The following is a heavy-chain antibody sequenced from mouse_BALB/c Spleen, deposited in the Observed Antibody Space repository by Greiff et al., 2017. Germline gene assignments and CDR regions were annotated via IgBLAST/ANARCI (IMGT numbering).Heavy chain of an antibody. V-gene: IGHV5-17*02. CDR2: ISSGSSTI. D-gene: IGHD1-1*01. Sequence: EVKLVESGGGLVQPGGSRKLSCAASGFTFSSFGMHWVRQAPEKGLEWVAYISSGSSTIYYADTVKGRFTISRDNPKNTLFLQMTSLRSEDTAMYYCARGYYYGSSYDYFDYWGQGTTLTVSS. CDR1: GFTFSSFG. CDR3: ARGYYYGSSYDYFDY. J-gene: IGHJ2*01.